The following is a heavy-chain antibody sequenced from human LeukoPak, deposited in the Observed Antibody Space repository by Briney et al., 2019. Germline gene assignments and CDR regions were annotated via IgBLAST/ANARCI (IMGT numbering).Heavy chain of an antibody. D-gene: IGHD5-12*01. V-gene: IGHV3-30*18. J-gene: IGHJ4*02. CDR3: AKAVYTGSAYFDY. Sequence: PGGSLRLYCAASGFTFSSYVIHWVRQAPGKGLDWVAAISYDSNKKYYADSVKGRFTISRDNSKNTLYLQMNSLRAEDTAVYYCAKAVYTGSAYFDYWGQETLVPVSS. CDR1: GFTFSSYV. CDR2: ISYDSNKK.